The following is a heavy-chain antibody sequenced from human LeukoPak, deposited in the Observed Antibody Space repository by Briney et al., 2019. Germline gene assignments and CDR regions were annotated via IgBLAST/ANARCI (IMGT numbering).Heavy chain of an antibody. CDR2: ISSSSSYI. V-gene: IGHV3-21*01. CDR3: ARPHDSSGYYYGY. Sequence: PGGSLRLSCAASGFTFSSYSMNWVRQAPGKALEWVSSISSSSSYIYYADSVKGRFTISRDNAKNSLYLQMNSLRAEDTAVYYCARPHDSSGYYYGYWGQGTLVTVSS. CDR1: GFTFSSYS. D-gene: IGHD3-22*01. J-gene: IGHJ4*02.